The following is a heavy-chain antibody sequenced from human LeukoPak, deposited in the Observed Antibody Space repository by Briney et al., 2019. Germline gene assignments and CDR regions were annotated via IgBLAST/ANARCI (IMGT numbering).Heavy chain of an antibody. Sequence: ASVKVSCKASGDTLTTYDFNWVRQATGQGLEWMGWMDPNSGNTGYAQKFQGRVTMTRSTSISTAYMELSSLTSEDTAVYYCAKSLPGIAAHWGQGTLVSVTS. CDR1: GDTLTTYD. D-gene: IGHD6-6*01. J-gene: IGHJ4*02. CDR3: AKSLPGIAAH. V-gene: IGHV1-8*01. CDR2: MDPNSGNT.